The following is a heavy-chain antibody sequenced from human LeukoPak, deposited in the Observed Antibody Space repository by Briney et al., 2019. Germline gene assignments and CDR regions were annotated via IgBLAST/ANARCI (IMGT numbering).Heavy chain of an antibody. Sequence: ASVKVSCKASGYTFTSYGISWVRQAPGQGLEWMGWISPYSGNTNYAQNLQGRVTMTTDTSTSTAYMELRSLRSDDTAVYYCARGSSIAALRTLDYWGQGTLVTVSS. CDR2: ISPYSGNT. V-gene: IGHV1-18*01. CDR3: ARGSSIAALRTLDY. J-gene: IGHJ4*02. CDR1: GYTFTSYG. D-gene: IGHD6-6*01.